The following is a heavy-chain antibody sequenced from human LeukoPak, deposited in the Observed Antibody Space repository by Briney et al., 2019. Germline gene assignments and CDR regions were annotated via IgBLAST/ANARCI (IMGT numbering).Heavy chain of an antibody. CDR1: GFTFAHYS. CDR3: AKAAGPILLLYYMDV. D-gene: IGHD2/OR15-2a*01. V-gene: IGHV3-43*01. Sequence: GGSLRLSCAASGFTFAHYSMSWVRQAPGKAPEWVSLISWDGASTYYADSVRGRFTISRDNNQNSLHLQMNSLRAEDTALYYCAKAAGPILLLYYMDVWGKGTPVTVSS. J-gene: IGHJ6*03. CDR2: ISWDGAST.